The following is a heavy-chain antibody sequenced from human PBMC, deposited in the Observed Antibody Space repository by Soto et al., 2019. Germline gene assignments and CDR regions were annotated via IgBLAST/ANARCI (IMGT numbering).Heavy chain of an antibody. CDR2: ISYDGSNK. V-gene: IGHV3-30-3*01. D-gene: IGHD1-26*01. CDR3: ARAQPGGSYYYGMDV. Sequence: PGGSLRLSCAASGFTFSSYAMHWVRQAPGKGLEWVAVISYDGSNKYYADSVKGRFTIPRDNSKNTLYLQMNSLRAEDTAVYYCARAQPGGSYYYGMDVWGQGTTVTVSS. J-gene: IGHJ6*02. CDR1: GFTFSSYA.